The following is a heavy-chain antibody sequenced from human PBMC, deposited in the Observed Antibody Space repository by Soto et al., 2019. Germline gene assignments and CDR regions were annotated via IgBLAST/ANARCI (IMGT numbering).Heavy chain of an antibody. J-gene: IGHJ3*02. D-gene: IGHD5-12*01. CDR1: GFTFSSYS. V-gene: IGHV3-21*01. Sequence: GGSLRLSCAASGFTFSSYSMNWVRQAPGKGLEWVSSISSSSSYIYYADSVKGRFTISRDNAKNSLYLQMNSLRAEDTAVYYCARVGDGYNAFDIWGQGTMVTVPS. CDR3: ARVGDGYNAFDI. CDR2: ISSSSSYI.